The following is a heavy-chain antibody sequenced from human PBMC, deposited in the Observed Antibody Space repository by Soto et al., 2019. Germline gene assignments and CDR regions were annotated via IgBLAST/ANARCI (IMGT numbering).Heavy chain of an antibody. CDR1: GFTFSSFA. V-gene: IGHV3-23*01. CDR2: ISGSGGST. J-gene: IGHJ4*02. Sequence: PGGSLRLSCAASGFTFSSFAMSWVRQAPGKGLDWVSAISGSGGSTYSADSVKGRFTISRDNSKNTLYLQMSSLRAEDTAVYYCATAEVDYWGPGTLVTVSS. CDR3: ATAEVDY.